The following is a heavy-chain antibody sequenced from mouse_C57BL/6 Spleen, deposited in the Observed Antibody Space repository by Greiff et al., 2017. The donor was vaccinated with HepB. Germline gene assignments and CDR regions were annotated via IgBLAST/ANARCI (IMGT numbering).Heavy chain of an antibody. D-gene: IGHD2-3*01. Sequence: EVQGVESGGGLVKPGGSLKLSCAASGFTFSSYAMSWVRQTPEKRLEWVATISDGGSYTYYPDNVKGRFTISRDNAKNNLYLQMSHLKSEDTAMYYCASVYDYDAMDYWGQGTSVTVSS. CDR2: ISDGGSYT. J-gene: IGHJ4*01. CDR3: ASVYDYDAMDY. CDR1: GFTFSSYA. V-gene: IGHV5-4*01.